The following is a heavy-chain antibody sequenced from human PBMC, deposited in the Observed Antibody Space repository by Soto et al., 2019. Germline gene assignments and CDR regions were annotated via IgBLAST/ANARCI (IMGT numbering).Heavy chain of an antibody. Sequence: GGSLRLSCAASGFTFNKYAMHWVRQGPGKGLEWVSGISWNSGSTDYADSARGRFTISRDNTKKSLYLQMNSLKPEDTALYYCAKVLGFYNTNSVFSTGMDVWGKGTTVTV. J-gene: IGHJ6*04. CDR3: AKVLGFYNTNSVFSTGMDV. D-gene: IGHD3-16*01. V-gene: IGHV3-9*01. CDR1: GFTFNKYA. CDR2: ISWNSGST.